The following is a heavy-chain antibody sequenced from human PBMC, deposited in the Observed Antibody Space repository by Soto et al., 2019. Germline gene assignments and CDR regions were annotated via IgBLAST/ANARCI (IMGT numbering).Heavy chain of an antibody. CDR2: MNPNSGNT. D-gene: IGHD6-19*01. CDR1: GYTFTSYD. CDR3: ARADRRGWYSNWLDP. Sequence: ASVKVSCKASGYTFTSYDINWERQATGQGLEWMGWMNPNSGNTGYAQKFQGRVTMTRNTSISTAYMELSSLRSEDTAVYYCARADRRGWYSNWLDPCGQGPLVTVSS. V-gene: IGHV1-8*01. J-gene: IGHJ5*02.